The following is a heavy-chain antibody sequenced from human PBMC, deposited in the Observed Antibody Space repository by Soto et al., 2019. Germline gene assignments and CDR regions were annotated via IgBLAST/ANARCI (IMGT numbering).Heavy chain of an antibody. CDR1: GASVNTGAYY. CDR2: IFYSGNT. J-gene: IGHJ1*01. CDR3: VVTGTTDDC. Sequence: VQLQGSGPGLLKPSQTLSLTCTVSGASVNTGAYYWSYIRQPPGQGLEWLGYIFYSGNTYYNPSLKRRATISLNTSRNQFSLALTSVTDADTALYYCVVTGTTDDCWGQGTLVTVAS. V-gene: IGHV4-30-4*01. D-gene: IGHD1-7*01.